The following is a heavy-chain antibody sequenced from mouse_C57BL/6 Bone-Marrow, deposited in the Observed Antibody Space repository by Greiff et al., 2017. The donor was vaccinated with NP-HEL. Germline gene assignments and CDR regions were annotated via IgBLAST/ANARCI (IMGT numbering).Heavy chain of an antibody. D-gene: IGHD1-1*01. CDR3: ARSGYYYGSSRFDY. Sequence: QVQLQQPGAELVKPGASVKMSCKASGYTFTSYWITWVKQRPGQGLEWIGDIYPGSGSTNYNEKFKSKATLTVDTSSSTAYMQLSSLTSEDSAVYYCARSGYYYGSSRFDYWGQGTTRTVSS. CDR1: GYTFTSYW. V-gene: IGHV1-55*01. CDR2: IYPGSGST. J-gene: IGHJ2*01.